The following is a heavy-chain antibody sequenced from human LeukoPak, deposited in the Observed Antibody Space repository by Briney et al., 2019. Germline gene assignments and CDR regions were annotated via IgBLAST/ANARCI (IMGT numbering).Heavy chain of an antibody. CDR3: IVFGDSNH. D-gene: IGHD4-17*01. J-gene: IGHJ5*02. CDR1: GFTFSSYS. CDR2: IHTSGDT. V-gene: IGHV3-53*01. Sequence: PGGSLRLSCAASGFTFSSYSMNWVRQAPGKGLEWVSAIHTSGDTCYADSVKGRFTISRGTSKNTLYLQINSLRVEDTAVYYCIVFGDSNHWGQGTLVTVSS.